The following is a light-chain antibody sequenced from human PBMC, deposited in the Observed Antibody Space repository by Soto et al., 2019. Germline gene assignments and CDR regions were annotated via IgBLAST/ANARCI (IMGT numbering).Light chain of an antibody. V-gene: IGLV1-44*01. CDR3: SAWDASLNGYV. J-gene: IGLJ1*01. Sequence: QSVLTQPPSASGTPGQRVTISCSGSSSNIGSKTVNWYQQLPGTAPNLLIYSNYQRPSGVPDRFSGSKSGTSASLAISGLQSEDEADYYCSAWDASLNGYVFGTGTKSPS. CDR1: SSNIGSKT. CDR2: SNY.